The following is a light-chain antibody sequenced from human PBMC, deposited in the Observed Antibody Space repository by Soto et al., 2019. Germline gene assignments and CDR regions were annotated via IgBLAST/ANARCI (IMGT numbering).Light chain of an antibody. CDR3: AACDASLSAVL. Sequence: QSALPQPPSASGPPGQSVAISCSGSNSNIESNYVYWYQHLPGTAPKLLIYMNNQRPSGVPDRFSGSKSGTSASLVIIGLRSEDEAEYYCAACDASLSAVLFGGGTKGTVL. J-gene: IGLJ2*01. CDR1: NSNIESNY. CDR2: MNN. V-gene: IGLV1-47*01.